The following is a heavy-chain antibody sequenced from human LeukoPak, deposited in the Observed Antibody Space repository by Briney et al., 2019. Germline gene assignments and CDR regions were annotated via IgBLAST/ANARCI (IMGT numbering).Heavy chain of an antibody. J-gene: IGHJ5*02. Sequence: ASVKVSCKVSGYTLTELSMHWVRQAPGKGLEWMGGFDFEDGKTIYAQKFQGRVTMTEDTSTDTAYMELSSLRSEDTAVYYCATRHYNILTGSNWFDPWGQGTLVTVSS. CDR1: GYTLTELS. D-gene: IGHD3-9*01. CDR2: FDFEDGKT. CDR3: ATRHYNILTGSNWFDP. V-gene: IGHV1-24*01.